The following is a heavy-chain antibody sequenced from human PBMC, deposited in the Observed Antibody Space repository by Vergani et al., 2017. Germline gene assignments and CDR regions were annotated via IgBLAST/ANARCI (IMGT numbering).Heavy chain of an antibody. D-gene: IGHD2-21*02. V-gene: IGHV4-59*01. J-gene: IGHJ3*02. CDR1: GDSMNTYY. CDR3: ARNPYCGGDCYSDAFDI. Sequence: QVQLQESGPGLVKPSETLSLTCSVSGDSMNTYYWTWIRQPPGKGLEWIGYIYDSGDTKYNPSLKSRVTISVDTSKNQFSLKLSSVTAADTAVYYCARNPYCGGDCYSDAFDIWGQGTMVTVSS. CDR2: IYDSGDT.